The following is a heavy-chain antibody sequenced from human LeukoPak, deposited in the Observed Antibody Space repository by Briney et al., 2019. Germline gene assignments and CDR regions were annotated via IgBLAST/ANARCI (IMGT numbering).Heavy chain of an antibody. D-gene: IGHD2-2*01. J-gene: IGHJ4*02. V-gene: IGHV3-48*01. CDR2: ISSSSSTI. Sequence: PGXXLRLSCAASGFTFSSYSMNWVRQAPGKGLEWVSYISSSSSTIYYAVSVKCRFTISRDNAKNSLYLQMNSLRAEDTAVYYCARPWGYCSSTSCSNGHWGQGTLVTVSS. CDR1: GFTFSSYS. CDR3: ARPWGYCSSTSCSNGH.